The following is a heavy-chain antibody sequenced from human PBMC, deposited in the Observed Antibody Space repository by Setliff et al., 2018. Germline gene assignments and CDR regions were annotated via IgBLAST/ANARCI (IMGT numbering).Heavy chain of an antibody. Sequence: GGSLRLSCAASGFTFSGYWMSWVRQAPGKGLEWVANIKQDGSEKYYVDSVKGRFTISRDNAKNSLYLQMNSLRAEDTAVYYCAKDLGNTYGRENFFDSWGQGTLVTVSS. CDR3: AKDLGNTYGRENFFDS. J-gene: IGHJ4*02. D-gene: IGHD5-18*01. CDR1: GFTFSGYW. CDR2: IKQDGSEK. V-gene: IGHV3-7*01.